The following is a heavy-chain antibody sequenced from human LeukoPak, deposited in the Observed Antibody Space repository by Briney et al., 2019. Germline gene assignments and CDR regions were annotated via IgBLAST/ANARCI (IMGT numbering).Heavy chain of an antibody. CDR2: FDPEDGET. Sequence: ASVKVSCKVSGYTLTELSMHWVRQAPGKGREWMGGFDPEDGETIYAQKFQGRVTMTEDTSTDTAYMELSSLRSEDTAVYYCATGGLSGWSLFLDVWGKGTTVTVSS. J-gene: IGHJ6*04. D-gene: IGHD6-19*01. CDR3: ATGGLSGWSLFLDV. CDR1: GYTLTELS. V-gene: IGHV1-24*01.